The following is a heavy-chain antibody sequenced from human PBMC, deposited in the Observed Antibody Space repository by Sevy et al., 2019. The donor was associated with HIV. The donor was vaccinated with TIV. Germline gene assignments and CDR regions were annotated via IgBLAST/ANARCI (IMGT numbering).Heavy chain of an antibody. V-gene: IGHV4-34*01. CDR2: INHSGST. Sequence: SETLSLTCAVYGGSFSGYYWSWIRQPPGKGLEWIGEINHSGSTNYNPSLKSRVTISVDTSKNQFSLKLSSVTAADTAVYYCARPRFPGPHYYYYYGMDVWGQGTTVTVSS. J-gene: IGHJ6*02. D-gene: IGHD3-3*01. CDR1: GGSFSGYY. CDR3: ARPRFPGPHYYYYYGMDV.